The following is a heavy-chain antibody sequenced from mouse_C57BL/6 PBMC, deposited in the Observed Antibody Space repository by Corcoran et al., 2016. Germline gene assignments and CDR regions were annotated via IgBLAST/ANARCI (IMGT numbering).Heavy chain of an antibody. Sequence: EVQLQQSGPELVKPGASVKISCKASGYTFTDYYMNWVKQSHGKSLEWIGDINPNNGGTSYNQKFKGKATLTVDKSSSTAYMELRSLTSEDSAVYYCARLGGNYAVYYAMDYWGQGTSVTVSS. D-gene: IGHD2-1*01. CDR2: INPNNGGT. J-gene: IGHJ4*01. V-gene: IGHV1-26*01. CDR1: GYTFTDYY. CDR3: ARLGGNYAVYYAMDY.